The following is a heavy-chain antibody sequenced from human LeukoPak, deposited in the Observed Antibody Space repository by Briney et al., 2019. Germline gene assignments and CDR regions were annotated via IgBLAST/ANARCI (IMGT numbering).Heavy chain of an antibody. CDR1: GGSICLYY. Sequence: SQTLSLTCTVSGGSICLYYWSWIRQPPGKGLEWIGYFYDTRSPKYNPSLERRVTISVDMSRNQFSLNLTSVTAADTAVYYCARGRGSLTYWGQGTLATVSS. V-gene: IGHV4-59*01. CDR3: ARGRGSLTY. CDR2: FYDTRSP. D-gene: IGHD3-10*01. J-gene: IGHJ4*02.